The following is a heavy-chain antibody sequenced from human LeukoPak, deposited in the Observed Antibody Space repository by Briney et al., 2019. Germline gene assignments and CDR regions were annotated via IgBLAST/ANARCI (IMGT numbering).Heavy chain of an antibody. V-gene: IGHV4-34*01. CDR2: VRHSGST. CDR1: GESITAYY. D-gene: IGHD3-10*01. CDR3: AGATATGKGRAFHY. Sequence: SETLSLTCAVYGESITAYYWTWIRQPPGKRLEWIGEVRHSGSTNYNPSLKSRVTMSVDMSENQFSLKLNSVTAADTAVYYCAGATATGKGRAFHYWAQGNLVPVSS. J-gene: IGHJ4*01.